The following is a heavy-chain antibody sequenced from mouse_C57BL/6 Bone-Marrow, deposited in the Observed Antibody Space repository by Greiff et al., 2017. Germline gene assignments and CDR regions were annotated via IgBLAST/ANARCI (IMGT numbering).Heavy chain of an antibody. J-gene: IGHJ2*01. CDR3: ARENGYYGLCFDY. D-gene: IGHD2-3*01. Sequence: QVQLQQPGAELVKPGASVKMSCKASGYTFTSYWITWVKQRPGQGLEWIGDIYPGSGSTNYNEKFKSKATLTVDTSSSTAYMQLSSLTSEDSAVYYCARENGYYGLCFDYWGQGTTLTVSS. CDR2: IYPGSGST. CDR1: GYTFTSYW. V-gene: IGHV1-55*01.